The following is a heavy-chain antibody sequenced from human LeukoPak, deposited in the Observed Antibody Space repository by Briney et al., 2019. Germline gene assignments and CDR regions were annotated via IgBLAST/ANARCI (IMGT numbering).Heavy chain of an antibody. J-gene: IGHJ6*02. V-gene: IGHV1-24*01. CDR1: GYTLTELS. CDR2: FDAEDGET. CDR3: ARDRAAAGPTYYYYYGMDV. D-gene: IGHD6-13*01. Sequence: ASVKVSCKVSGYTLTELSMHWVRQAPGKGLEWMGGFDAEDGETIYAQKFQGRVTMTEDTSTDTAYMELSSLRSEDTAVYYCARDRAAAGPTYYYYYGMDVWGQGTTVTVSS.